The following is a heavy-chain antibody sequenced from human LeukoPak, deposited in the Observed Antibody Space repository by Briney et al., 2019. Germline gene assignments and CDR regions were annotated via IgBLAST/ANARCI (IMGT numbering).Heavy chain of an antibody. Sequence: ASVKVSCKASGYTFIRYGISWVPGAPGQGLEWMGWISGYIGNTNYAQNLQGRHTMSTDTSTSTAYMELGSMRSDDTAVYYCARGLGVVTAHSEQPKRRYFDLWGRGTQVTVSS. CDR2: ISGYIGNT. CDR1: GYTFIRYG. CDR3: ARGLGVVTAHSEQPKRRYFDL. J-gene: IGHJ2*01. V-gene: IGHV1-18*01. D-gene: IGHD2-21*02.